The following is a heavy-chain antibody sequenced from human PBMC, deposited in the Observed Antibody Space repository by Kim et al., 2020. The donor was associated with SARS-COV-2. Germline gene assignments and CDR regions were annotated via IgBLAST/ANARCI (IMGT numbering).Heavy chain of an antibody. Sequence: GGSLSLSCAASGFTFSSYGMHWVRQAPGKGLEWVAVIWYDGSNKYYADSVKGRFTISRDNSKNTLYLQMNSLRAEDTAVYYCAREESACSGGSCYSLDYFDYWGQGTLVTVSS. J-gene: IGHJ4*02. CDR2: IWYDGSNK. CDR3: AREESACSGGSCYSLDYFDY. CDR1: GFTFSSYG. V-gene: IGHV3-33*01. D-gene: IGHD2-15*01.